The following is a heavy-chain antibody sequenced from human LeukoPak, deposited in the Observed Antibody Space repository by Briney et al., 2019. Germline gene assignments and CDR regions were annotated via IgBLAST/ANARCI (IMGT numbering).Heavy chain of an antibody. CDR2: ISFDGSNK. Sequence: GGSLRLSCAASGFTFNNYDMHWVRQAPGKGLEWVAFISFDGSNKYYADSVKGRFTISRDNSKNTLYLQMNSLRAEDTAVYYCAKGVVGATEANWFDPWGQGTLVTVSS. CDR3: AKGVVGATEANWFDP. CDR1: GFTFNNYD. D-gene: IGHD1-26*01. V-gene: IGHV3-30*18. J-gene: IGHJ5*02.